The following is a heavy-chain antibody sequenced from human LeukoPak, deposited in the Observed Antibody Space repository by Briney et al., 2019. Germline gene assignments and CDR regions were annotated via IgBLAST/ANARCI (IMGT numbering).Heavy chain of an antibody. CDR3: ARGGWGYDFWSGYYTGGNQPNYYMDV. Sequence: SETLSLTCTVSGGSISSYYWSWIRQPPGKGLEWIGYIYYSGSTNYNPSLKSRVTISVDTSKNQFSLKLSSVTAADTAGYYCARGGWGYDFWSGYYTGGNQPNYYMDVWGKGTTVTVSS. CDR1: GGSISSYY. V-gene: IGHV4-59*01. D-gene: IGHD3-3*01. J-gene: IGHJ6*03. CDR2: IYYSGST.